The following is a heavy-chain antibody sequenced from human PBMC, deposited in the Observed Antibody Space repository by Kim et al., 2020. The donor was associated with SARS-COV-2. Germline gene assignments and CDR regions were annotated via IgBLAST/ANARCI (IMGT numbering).Heavy chain of an antibody. Sequence: GESLKISCKGSGYSFTSYWIGWVRQMPGKGLEWMGIIYPGDSDTRYSPSFQGQVTISADKSISTAYLQWSSLKASDTAMYYCARQGPHPRDYSNYFDYWGQGTLVTVSS. CDR2: IYPGDSDT. CDR3: ARQGPHPRDYSNYFDY. J-gene: IGHJ4*02. D-gene: IGHD4-4*01. V-gene: IGHV5-51*01. CDR1: GYSFTSYW.